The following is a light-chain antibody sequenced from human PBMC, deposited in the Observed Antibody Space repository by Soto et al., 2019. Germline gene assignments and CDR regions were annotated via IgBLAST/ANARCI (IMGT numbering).Light chain of an antibody. J-gene: IGLJ1*01. V-gene: IGLV2-14*03. CDR2: DVS. CDR1: SSDVGGYNY. CDR3: SSYTTSNTRQIV. Sequence: QSVLTQPASVSGSPGLSITISCTGTSSDVGGYNYVSWYQHHPGKAPKLIIYDVSNRPSGVSIRFSASKSDNTASLTISGLQPEDEADYHCSSYTTSNTRQIVFGTGTKVTVL.